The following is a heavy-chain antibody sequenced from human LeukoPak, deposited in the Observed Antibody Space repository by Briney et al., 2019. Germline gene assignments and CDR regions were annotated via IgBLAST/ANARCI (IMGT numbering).Heavy chain of an antibody. CDR1: VYTFTSYG. D-gene: IGHD3-22*01. V-gene: IGHV1-18*01. CDR3: ARVKYYYDSSGYSSDHYYYYMDV. Sequence: GASVKVSCKTSVYTFTSYGISWVREAPGQGREWMGWISAYNGNTNYAQKVQGRVTMTTDTSTSTAYMELRRLRSDDTAVYYCARVKYYYDSSGYSSDHYYYYMDVWGKGTTVTVSS. J-gene: IGHJ6*03. CDR2: ISAYNGNT.